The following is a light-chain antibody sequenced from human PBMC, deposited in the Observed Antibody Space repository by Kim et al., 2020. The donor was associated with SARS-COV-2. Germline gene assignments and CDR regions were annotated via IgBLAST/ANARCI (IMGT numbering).Light chain of an antibody. J-gene: IGKJ1*01. V-gene: IGKV3-20*01. CDR3: QQYHSSPGT. CDR1: QSVSSNS. Sequence: SPGERATLSCRASQSVSSNSLAWYQQKPGQSPRLVIYDASRRASGPPDRLSGSGSGTDFTLTISRLEPEDFAVYYCQQYHSSPGTFGQGTKVDIK. CDR2: DAS.